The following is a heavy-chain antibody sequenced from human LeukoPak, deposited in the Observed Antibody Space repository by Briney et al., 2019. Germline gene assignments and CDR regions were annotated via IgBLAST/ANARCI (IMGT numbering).Heavy chain of an antibody. J-gene: IGHJ4*02. Sequence: GGSLRLSCAASGFTFSNCDMHWVRQAPGKGREWVAVISYDGTNKYYANSVKGRFTISRDNSKNTVYLQMTSLRTEDTAVYYCAKDQIGWAPGYVSGPLDQWGQGTLVTVSS. CDR3: AKDQIGWAPGYVSGPLDQ. CDR1: GFTFSNCD. D-gene: IGHD6-19*01. CDR2: ISYDGTNK. V-gene: IGHV3-30*18.